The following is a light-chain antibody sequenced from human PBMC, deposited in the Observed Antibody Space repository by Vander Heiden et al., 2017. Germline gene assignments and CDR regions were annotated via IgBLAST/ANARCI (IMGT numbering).Light chain of an antibody. CDR1: SSDIRSWNL. J-gene: IGLJ3*02. V-gene: IGLV2-23*02. CDR3: CSYASSTSQV. Sequence: QSALTPPASVSGSPGQPITTSCTGTSSDIRSWNLVSWYRQLPGEAAKLMLYDVNKRPSGVSDRFSGSRTGNTASLTISGLQAEDEADDYCCSYASSTSQVFGGGTKVTVL. CDR2: DVN.